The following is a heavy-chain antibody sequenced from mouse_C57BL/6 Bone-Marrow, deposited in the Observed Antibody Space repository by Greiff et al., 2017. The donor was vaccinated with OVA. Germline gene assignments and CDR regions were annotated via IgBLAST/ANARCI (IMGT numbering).Heavy chain of an antibody. CDR3: TTPSYYFDY. CDR1: GFNIKDDY. V-gene: IGHV14-4*01. CDR2: IDPENGDT. J-gene: IGHJ2*01. Sequence: EVQGVESGAELVRPGASVKLSCTASGFNIKDDYMHWVKQRPEQGLEWIGWIDPENGDTEYASKFQGKATITADTSSNTAYLQLSSLTSEDTAVYYCTTPSYYFDYWGQGTTLTVSS.